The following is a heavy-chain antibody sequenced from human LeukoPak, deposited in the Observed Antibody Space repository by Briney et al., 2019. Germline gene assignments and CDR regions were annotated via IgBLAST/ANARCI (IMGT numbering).Heavy chain of an antibody. J-gene: IGHJ5*02. Sequence: SETLSLTCTVSGGSISSNYWGWIRQPPGKGLEWIGSIYDSGSTYYNPSLKSRVTISVDTSKNQFSLKLNSVTAADTAVYYCARHYGPWGQGTLVTVSS. CDR3: ARHYGP. CDR2: IYDSGST. V-gene: IGHV4-39*01. CDR1: GGSISSNY. D-gene: IGHD3-10*01.